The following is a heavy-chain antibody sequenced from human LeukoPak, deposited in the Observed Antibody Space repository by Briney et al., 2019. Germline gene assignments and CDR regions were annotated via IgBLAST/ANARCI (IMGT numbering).Heavy chain of an antibody. CDR2: INSGGTI. Sequence: GGSLRLSCVGSEFTFSSSEMNWVRQAPGKGLEWVSYINSGGTIYYADSVKGRFTISRDNAKNSLYLQMNSLRAEDTAVYYCAELGITMIGGVWGKGTTVTISS. V-gene: IGHV3-48*03. CDR1: EFTFSSSE. CDR3: AELGITMIGGV. D-gene: IGHD3-10*02. J-gene: IGHJ6*04.